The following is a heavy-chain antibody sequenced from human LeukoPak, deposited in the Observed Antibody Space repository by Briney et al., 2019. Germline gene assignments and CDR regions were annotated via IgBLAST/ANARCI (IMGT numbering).Heavy chain of an antibody. CDR3: AAIKILWFGESP. CDR1: GFSFDDYA. J-gene: IGHJ5*02. CDR2: ISWNSGSI. D-gene: IGHD3-10*01. Sequence: GGSLRLSCAVSGFSFDDYAMHWVRQAPGKGLEWVSGISWNSGSIGYADSVKGRFTISRDNAKNTLYLQMNSLRAEDTALYYCAAIKILWFGESPWGQGTLVTVSS. V-gene: IGHV3-9*01.